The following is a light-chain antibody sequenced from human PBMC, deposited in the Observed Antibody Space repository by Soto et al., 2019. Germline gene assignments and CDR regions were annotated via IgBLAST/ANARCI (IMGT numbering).Light chain of an antibody. Sequence: QSALTQPASVSGSPGQSITISCTGTSSDVGGYNYVSWYQQHPGKAPKLVIFEVNNRPSGVSNRFSGSKSGNTASLTISGLQAEDAADYYCSSYRGGSALGVFGTGTKLTVL. CDR2: EVN. V-gene: IGLV2-14*01. CDR3: SSYRGGSALGV. J-gene: IGLJ1*01. CDR1: SSDVGGYNY.